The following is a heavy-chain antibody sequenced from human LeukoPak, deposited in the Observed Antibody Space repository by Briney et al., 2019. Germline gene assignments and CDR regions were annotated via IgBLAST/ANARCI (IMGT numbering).Heavy chain of an antibody. CDR2: IYTSGSP. CDR3: ARDRGNYDAFDI. D-gene: IGHD3-10*01. CDR1: GGSISSYY. J-gene: IGHJ3*02. Sequence: SETLSLTCIVSGGSISSYYWSWIRQPAGKGLEWIGRIYTSGSPNYNPSLKSRVTMSVDTSKNQFSLKLSSVTAADSAVYYCARDRGNYDAFDIWGQGTMVTVSS. V-gene: IGHV4-4*07.